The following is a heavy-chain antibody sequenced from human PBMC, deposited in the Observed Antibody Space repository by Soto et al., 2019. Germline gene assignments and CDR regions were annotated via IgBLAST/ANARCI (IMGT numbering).Heavy chain of an antibody. J-gene: IGHJ3*02. CDR3: ATTGYGSTRNAFDI. Sequence: QVQLVESGGGVVQPGRSLRLSCAASGFTFSSYGMHWVRQAPGKGLEWVAVIWYDGSNKYYADSVKGRFTISRDNSKNTVYMQMNSLRAEDTALYYCATTGYGSTRNAFDIWGQGTMVAVCS. CDR1: GFTFSSYG. CDR2: IWYDGSNK. V-gene: IGHV3-33*01. D-gene: IGHD6-13*01.